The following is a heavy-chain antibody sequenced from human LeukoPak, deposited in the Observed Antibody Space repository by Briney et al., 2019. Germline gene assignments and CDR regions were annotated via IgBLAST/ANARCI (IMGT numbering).Heavy chain of an antibody. CDR3: ARRRAWFGELGAFDI. J-gene: IGHJ3*02. D-gene: IGHD3-10*01. V-gene: IGHV4-59*08. CDR1: GGSISRYY. CDR2: IYYSGST. Sequence: SETLSLTCTVSGGSISRYYWSWIRQPPGKGLEWIGYIYYSGSTNYNPSLKSRVTISVDTSKNQFSLKLSSVTAADTAVYYCARRRAWFGELGAFDIWGQGTMVTVSS.